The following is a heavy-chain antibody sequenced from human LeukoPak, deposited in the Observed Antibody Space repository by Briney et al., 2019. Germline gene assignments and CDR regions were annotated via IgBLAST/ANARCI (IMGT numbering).Heavy chain of an antibody. Sequence: PSETLSLTCAVSGVSVSNFYWSWIRQPAGKGLEWVGRIYTNGRTKYNPSLNSRVSLSVDTSKNQLSLRLASVTAADTAVYYCARDCSSTSCYTASFDYWGQGTLVTVSS. CDR1: GVSVSNFY. V-gene: IGHV4-4*07. CDR3: ARDCSSTSCYTASFDY. CDR2: IYTNGRT. J-gene: IGHJ4*02. D-gene: IGHD2-2*02.